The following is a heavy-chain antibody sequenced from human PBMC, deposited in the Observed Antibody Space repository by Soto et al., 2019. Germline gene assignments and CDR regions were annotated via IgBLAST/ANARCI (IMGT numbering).Heavy chain of an antibody. Sequence: SETLSLTCTVSGGSISSYYWSWIRQPPGKGLEWIGYIYYSGSTNYNPSLKSRVTISVDTSKNQFSLKLSSVTAADTAVYYCARIPLWAVAPDYWGQGTLVTVSS. V-gene: IGHV4-59*08. CDR2: IYYSGST. CDR1: GGSISSYY. D-gene: IGHD6-19*01. J-gene: IGHJ4*02. CDR3: ARIPLWAVAPDY.